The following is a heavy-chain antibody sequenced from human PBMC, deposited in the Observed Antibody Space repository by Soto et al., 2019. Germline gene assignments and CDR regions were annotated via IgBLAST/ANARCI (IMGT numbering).Heavy chain of an antibody. D-gene: IGHD3-3*01. V-gene: IGHV3-7*01. CDR1: GFTFSSYW. J-gene: IGHJ4*02. Sequence: GGSLRLSCAASGFTFSSYWMSWVRQAPGKGLEWVANIKQDGSEKYYVDSVKGRFTISRDNAKNSLYLQMNSLRAEDTAVYYCERELGLPYYDFWSGYYTDYFDYWGQGTLATVSS. CDR3: ERELGLPYYDFWSGYYTDYFDY. CDR2: IKQDGSEK.